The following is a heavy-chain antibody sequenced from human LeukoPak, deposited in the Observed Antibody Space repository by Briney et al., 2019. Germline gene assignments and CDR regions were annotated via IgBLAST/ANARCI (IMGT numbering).Heavy chain of an antibody. J-gene: IGHJ4*01. CDR2: IYPGDSET. Sequence: GESLKISCKGSGYSFTNYWIAWVRQMPGKGLEWIGIIYPGDSETRYGPSFQGQVTISADKSISTAYLHWSSLKASDTAIYFCARHRGYTNSPPEYWGHGTLVTVSS. V-gene: IGHV5-51*01. CDR3: ARHRGYTNSPPEY. D-gene: IGHD6-13*01. CDR1: GYSFTNYW.